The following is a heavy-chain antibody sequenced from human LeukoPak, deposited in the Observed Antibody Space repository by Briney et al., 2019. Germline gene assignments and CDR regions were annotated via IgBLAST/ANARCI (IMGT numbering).Heavy chain of an antibody. CDR1: GFTFSSYE. CDR2: ISSSGSTI. CDR3: ARGQTYLWFGELLYGTDGAFDI. Sequence: GGSLRLSCAASGFTFSSYEMNWVRQAPGKGLEWVSYISSSGSTIYYADSVKGRFTISRDNAKNSLYLQMNSLRAEDTAVYYCARGQTYLWFGELLYGTDGAFDIWGQGTMVTVSS. J-gene: IGHJ3*02. D-gene: IGHD3-10*01. V-gene: IGHV3-48*03.